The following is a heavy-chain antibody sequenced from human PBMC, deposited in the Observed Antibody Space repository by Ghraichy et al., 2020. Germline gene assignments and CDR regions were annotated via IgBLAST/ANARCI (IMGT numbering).Heavy chain of an antibody. J-gene: IGHJ4*02. CDR1: GFTFDSYS. V-gene: IGHV3-23*01. CDR2: VTTTGDT. D-gene: IGHD3-10*01. CDR3: ARGGRETDF. Sequence: GGSLRLSCAASGFTFDSYSMTWVRRAPGKGLEWVSSVTTTGDTYYADSVKGRFIISKDSSKSTLYLQMNSLRAEDTALYYCARGGRETDFWGQGTLVTVSS.